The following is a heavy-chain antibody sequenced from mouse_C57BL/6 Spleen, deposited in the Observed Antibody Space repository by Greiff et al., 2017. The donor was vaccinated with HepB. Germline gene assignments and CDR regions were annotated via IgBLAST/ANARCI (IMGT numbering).Heavy chain of an antibody. V-gene: IGHV1-52*01. J-gene: IGHJ1*03. Sequence: QVQLQQPGAELVRPGSSVKLSCKASGYTFTSYWMHWVKQRPIQGLEWIGNIDPSDSETHYNQKFKDKATLTVDKSSSTAYMQLSSLTSEDSAVYYCARGGGYYYGSSWYFDVWGTGTTVTVSS. CDR1: GYTFTSYW. CDR3: ARGGGYYYGSSWYFDV. D-gene: IGHD1-1*01. CDR2: IDPSDSET.